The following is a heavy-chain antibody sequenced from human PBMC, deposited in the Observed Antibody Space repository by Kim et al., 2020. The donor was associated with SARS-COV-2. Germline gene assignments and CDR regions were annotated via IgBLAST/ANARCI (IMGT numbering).Heavy chain of an antibody. D-gene: IGHD2-8*02. V-gene: IGHV7-4-1*02. CDR1: GYTFTSYA. CDR3: ARGGYCTGGVCYGYYYGMDV. J-gene: IGHJ6*02. CDR2: INTNTGNP. Sequence: ASVKVSCKASGYTFTSYAMNWVRQAPGQGLEWMGWINTNTGNPTYAQGFTGRFVFSLDTSVSTAYLQISSLKAEDTAVYYCARGGYCTGGVCYGYYYGMDVWGQGTTVTVSS.